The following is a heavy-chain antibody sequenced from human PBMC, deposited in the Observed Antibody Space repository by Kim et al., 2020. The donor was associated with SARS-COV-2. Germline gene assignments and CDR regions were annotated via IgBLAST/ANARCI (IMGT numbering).Heavy chain of an antibody. Sequence: ASVKVSCKASGYTFTSYAISWVRQAPGQGLEWMGGISAYNGNTNYAQKLQGRVTMTTDTSTSTAYMELRSLRSDDTAVYYCARDSDSDGYYCCGMDVGAQGTRVTVSS. CDR1: GYTFTSYA. D-gene: IGHD5-18*01. CDR2: ISAYNGNT. V-gene: IGHV1-18*01. CDR3: ARDSDSDGYYCCGMDV. J-gene: IGHJ6*02.